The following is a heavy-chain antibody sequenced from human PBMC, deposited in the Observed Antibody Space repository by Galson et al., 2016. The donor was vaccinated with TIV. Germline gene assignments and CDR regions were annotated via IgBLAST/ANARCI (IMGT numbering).Heavy chain of an antibody. CDR3: ARAPTLIVATIYWYFDL. J-gene: IGHJ2*01. Sequence: SVKVSCKASGYTFTGYFMHWVRQAPGQGLEWMGWINPNSGGTNYAQKFQGRVTMTRDTSISTAYMELSSLISDDTAMYFCARAPTLIVATIYWYFDLLGRGTLVTVSS. CDR2: INPNSGGT. CDR1: GYTFTGYF. V-gene: IGHV1-2*02. D-gene: IGHD5-12*01.